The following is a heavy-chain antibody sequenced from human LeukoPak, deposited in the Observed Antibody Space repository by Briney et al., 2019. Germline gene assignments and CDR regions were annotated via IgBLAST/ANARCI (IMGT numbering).Heavy chain of an antibody. Sequence: PSETLSLTCAVNGGSFRGYYWSWIRQPPGKGLEWIGEINHSGSTNYNPSLKSRVTISVDTSKNQFSLKLSSVTAADTAVYYCARGRPIDYYDSSGYYFDYWGQGTLVTVSS. CDR2: INHSGST. V-gene: IGHV4-34*01. CDR3: ARGRPIDYYDSSGYYFDY. J-gene: IGHJ4*02. CDR1: GGSFRGYY. D-gene: IGHD3-22*01.